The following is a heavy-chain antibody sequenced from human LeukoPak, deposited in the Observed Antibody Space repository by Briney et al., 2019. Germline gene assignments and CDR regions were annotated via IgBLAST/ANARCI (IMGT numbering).Heavy chain of an antibody. V-gene: IGHV3-23*01. CDR2: ISGSGGST. CDR1: GFTFSSYA. D-gene: IGHD3-3*01. Sequence: GGSLRLSCAASGFTFSSYAMSWVRQAPGRGLEWVSAISGSGGSTYYADSVKGRFTISRDNSKNTLYLQMNSLRAEDTAVYYCAKDRRRIRFLESFDAFDIWGQGTMVTVSS. J-gene: IGHJ3*02. CDR3: AKDRRRIRFLESFDAFDI.